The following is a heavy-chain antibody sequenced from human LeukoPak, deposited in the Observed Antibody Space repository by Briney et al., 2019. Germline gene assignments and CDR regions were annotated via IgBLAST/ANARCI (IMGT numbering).Heavy chain of an antibody. CDR1: GGSITGYY. V-gene: IGHV4-34*01. Sequence: SEALSLTCAVYGGSITGYYWSWIRQTPGRGLKWVGEIHYTGATSYNPSLTSRATISTDRSKNQFVLRLVSVSAAGTAVCYFAGGNILTGYCFDFWDQGALVTVSS. CDR3: AGGNILTGYCFDF. J-gene: IGHJ4*02. D-gene: IGHD3-9*01. CDR2: IHYTGAT.